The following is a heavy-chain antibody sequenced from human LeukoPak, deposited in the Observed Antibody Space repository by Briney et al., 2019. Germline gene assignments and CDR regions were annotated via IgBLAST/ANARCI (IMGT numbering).Heavy chain of an antibody. J-gene: IGHJ4*02. D-gene: IGHD5-12*01. V-gene: IGHV3-30*18. CDR2: ISYDGSNK. CDR1: GFTFSSHG. CDR3: AKDFAHKYSGYGAADY. Sequence: PGRSLRLSCAASGFTFSSHGMHWVRQAPGKGLDWVARISYDGSNKYYADSVKGRFTISRDNAKNSLYLQMNSLRAEDTALYYCAKDFAHKYSGYGAADYWGQGTLVTVSS.